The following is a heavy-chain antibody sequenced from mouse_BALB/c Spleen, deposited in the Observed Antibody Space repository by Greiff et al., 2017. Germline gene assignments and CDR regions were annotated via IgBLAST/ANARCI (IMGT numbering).Heavy chain of an antibody. Sequence: QVTLKESGPGILQPSQTLSLTCSFSGFSLSTSGMGVGWIRQPSGKGLEWLAHIWWDDDKRYNPALKSRLTISKDTSSNQVFLKIASVDTADTATYYCARITGYGNLYFDVWGAGTTVTVSS. CDR1: GFSLSTSGMG. J-gene: IGHJ1*01. CDR2: IWWDDDK. CDR3: ARITGYGNLYFDV. D-gene: IGHD2-1*01. V-gene: IGHV8-8*01.